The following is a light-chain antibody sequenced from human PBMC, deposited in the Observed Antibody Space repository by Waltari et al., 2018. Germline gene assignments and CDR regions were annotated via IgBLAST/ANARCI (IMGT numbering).Light chain of an antibody. CDR1: QNIGHY. CDR3: QHHFRLPAT. Sequence: IVLTQSPGTLSLPPGGRATLSCRASQNIGHYLAWYQQKPGQAPRLLIYASSTRAAGIPDRFSGSGSGADFSLTITRLEPDDFAVYYCQHHFRLPATFGQGTKV. J-gene: IGKJ1*01. CDR2: ASS. V-gene: IGKV3-20*01.